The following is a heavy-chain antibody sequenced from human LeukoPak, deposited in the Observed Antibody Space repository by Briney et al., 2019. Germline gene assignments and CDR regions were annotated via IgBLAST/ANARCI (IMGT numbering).Heavy chain of an antibody. J-gene: IGHJ4*02. CDR1: GFTFSSYL. CDR3: ARDTYGSGQDH. Sequence: PGGSLRLSCAASGFTFSSYLMHWVRQGPGKGLIWVSRINGDGSSTSYADSVKGRFTISRDNAKNTLYLQMNSLRAEDTAVYYCARDTYGSGQDHWGQGTLVTVSS. CDR2: INGDGSST. D-gene: IGHD3-10*01. V-gene: IGHV3-74*01.